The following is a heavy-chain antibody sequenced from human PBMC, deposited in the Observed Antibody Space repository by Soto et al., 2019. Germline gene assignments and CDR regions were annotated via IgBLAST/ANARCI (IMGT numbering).Heavy chain of an antibody. J-gene: IGHJ4*02. Sequence: SETLSLTCTVSGGSISSGGYYWSWIRQHPGKGLEWIGYIYYSGSTYYNPSLKSRVTISVDTSKNQFSLKLSSVTAADTAVYYCARGDSRGYYPNYWGQGTLVTVSS. CDR3: ARGDSRGYYPNY. V-gene: IGHV4-31*03. CDR1: GGSISSGGYY. D-gene: IGHD3-22*01. CDR2: IYYSGST.